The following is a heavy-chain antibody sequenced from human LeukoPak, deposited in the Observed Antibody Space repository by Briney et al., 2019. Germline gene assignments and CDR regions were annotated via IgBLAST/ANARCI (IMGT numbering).Heavy chain of an antibody. CDR1: GYTFTGYY. CDR3: ARDRGGYAPAHAFDI. D-gene: IGHD5-12*01. V-gene: IGHV1-2*04. J-gene: IGHJ3*02. CDR2: INPNSGGT. Sequence: ASVKVSCKASGYTFTGYYMHWVRQAPGQGLEWMGWINPNSGGTNYAQKFQGWVTMTRDTSISTAYMELSRPRSDDTAVYYCARDRGGYAPAHAFDIWGQGTMVTVSS.